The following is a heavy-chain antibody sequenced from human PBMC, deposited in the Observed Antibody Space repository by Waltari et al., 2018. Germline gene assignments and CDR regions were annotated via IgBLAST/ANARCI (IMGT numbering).Heavy chain of an antibody. J-gene: IGHJ5*01. CDR3: ARSICRGETCSRYFDS. CDR1: GGSFTGYF. CDR2: INHSGNN. D-gene: IGHD2-15*01. Sequence: LKQWGAGVVESSETLSLTCAVYGGSFTGYFWSWIRQSPGKGLEWIGEINHSGNNDYNPSLKSRAFISVDTSKNQFSLMLSSVTAADTALYYCARSICRGETCSRYFDSWGQGTLVTVSS. V-gene: IGHV4-34*01.